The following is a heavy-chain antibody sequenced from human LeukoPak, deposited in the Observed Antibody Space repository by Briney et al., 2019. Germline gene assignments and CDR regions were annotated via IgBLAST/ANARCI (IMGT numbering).Heavy chain of an antibody. V-gene: IGHV1-2*02. CDR3: AREYCSGGSCYSAFDY. Sequence: ASVKVSCKASGYTFTAYYMHWVRQAPGQRLEWMGWIKPNSGGTNYGQKFQGRVTMTRDTSISTVYMEVSGLRSDDTAEYYCAREYCSGGSCYSAFDYWGQGTLVTVSS. CDR2: IKPNSGGT. J-gene: IGHJ4*02. D-gene: IGHD2-15*01. CDR1: GYTFTAYY.